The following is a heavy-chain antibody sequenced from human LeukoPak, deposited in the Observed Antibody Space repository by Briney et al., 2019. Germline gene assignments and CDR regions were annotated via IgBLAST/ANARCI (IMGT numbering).Heavy chain of an antibody. J-gene: IGHJ3*02. D-gene: IGHD3-3*01. CDR2: IKQDGSEK. CDR3: ARGENFWSGYPHLPGNI. CDR1: GFTFSSYW. V-gene: IGHV3-7*03. Sequence: GGSLRLSCAASGFTFSSYWMSWVRQAPGKGLEWVANIKQDGSEKYYVDSVKGRFTISRDNAKNSLYLQMNSLRAEDTAVYYCARGENFWSGYPHLPGNIWGQGTMVTVSS.